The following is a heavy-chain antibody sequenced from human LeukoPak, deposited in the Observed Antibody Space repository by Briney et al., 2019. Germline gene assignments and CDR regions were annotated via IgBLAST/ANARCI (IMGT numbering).Heavy chain of an antibody. V-gene: IGHV3-7*01. CDR1: GLTFRSYW. CDR3: ARGVWSSRNAFDI. CDR2: IKPDATEK. Sequence: PGGSLRLSCTFSGLTFRSYWMNWVRQAPGKGLEWVANIKPDATEKHYVDSVRGRFTISRDNAQNSLSLEMSSLRAEDTAVYYCARGVWSSRNAFDIWGQGTMVTVSS. D-gene: IGHD1-14*01. J-gene: IGHJ3*02.